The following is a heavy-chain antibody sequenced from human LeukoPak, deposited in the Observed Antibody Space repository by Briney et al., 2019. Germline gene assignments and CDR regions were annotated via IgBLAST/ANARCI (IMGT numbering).Heavy chain of an antibody. Sequence: GRSLRLSCVVSGVTFNNYGMHWVRQAPGKGLEWVAVISYDATNKQYADSVKGRFTISRDNSKDTLYLQMNSLRAEDTAVYYCVQANGYNFVYWGQGTLVTVSS. CDR1: GVTFNNYG. D-gene: IGHD5-24*01. CDR3: VQANGYNFVY. J-gene: IGHJ4*02. CDR2: ISYDATNK. V-gene: IGHV3-30*03.